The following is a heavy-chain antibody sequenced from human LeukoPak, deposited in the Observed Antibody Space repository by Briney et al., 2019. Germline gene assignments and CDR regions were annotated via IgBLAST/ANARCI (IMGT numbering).Heavy chain of an antibody. D-gene: IGHD5-24*01. V-gene: IGHV3-11*04. J-gene: IGHJ4*02. CDR1: GFTFSDFY. CDR3: ARRFRD. Sequence: PGGSLRLSCAASGFTFSDFYMGWIRQAPGKGLECVSYISSGGYNIHYADSVKGRFTISRDDARNSLYLQMNSLRPEDTAIYYCARRFRDWGQGILVTVSS. CDR2: ISSGGYNI.